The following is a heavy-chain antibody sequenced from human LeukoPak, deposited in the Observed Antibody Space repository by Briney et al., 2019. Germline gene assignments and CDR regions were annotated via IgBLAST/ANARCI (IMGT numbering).Heavy chain of an antibody. Sequence: SGTLSLTCAVSGGSINSNNWWSWVRQPPGKGLEWIGEIYHSGITNYNPSLKSRVTMSVDKSKNHFSLKLNSVTAADTAVYYCARDAAVVPAAPREYFDYWGQGTLVTVSS. V-gene: IGHV4-4*02. CDR2: IYHSGIT. D-gene: IGHD2-2*01. J-gene: IGHJ4*02. CDR1: GGSINSNNW. CDR3: ARDAAVVPAAPREYFDY.